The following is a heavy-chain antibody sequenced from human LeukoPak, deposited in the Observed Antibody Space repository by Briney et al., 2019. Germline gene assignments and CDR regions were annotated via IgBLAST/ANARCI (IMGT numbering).Heavy chain of an antibody. V-gene: IGHV1-8*01. Sequence: ASVKVSCKASGYTFTNYDINWVRQATGQGLQWLGWMNPNNDDTDYAPKFQDRVTLTWNTSINTAYMELSSLRSEDTAVYYCARAVHDYDSDGYYFGYYFDSWGQGTLVTVSS. CDR3: ARAVHDYDSDGYYFGYYFDS. J-gene: IGHJ4*02. CDR1: GYTFTNYD. CDR2: MNPNNDDT. D-gene: IGHD3-22*01.